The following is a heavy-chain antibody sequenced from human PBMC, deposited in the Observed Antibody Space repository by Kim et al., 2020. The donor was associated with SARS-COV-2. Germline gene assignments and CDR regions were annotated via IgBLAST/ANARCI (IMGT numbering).Heavy chain of an antibody. Sequence: SETLSLTCTVSGGSISSSSYYWGWIRQPPGKGLEWIGSIYYSGSTYYNPSLKSRVTISVDTSKNQFSLKLSSVTAADTAVYYCARHKPLFYDSSGYYSDYWGQGTLVTVSS. CDR1: GGSISSSSYY. CDR3: ARHKPLFYDSSGYYSDY. V-gene: IGHV4-39*01. D-gene: IGHD3-22*01. CDR2: IYYSGST. J-gene: IGHJ4*02.